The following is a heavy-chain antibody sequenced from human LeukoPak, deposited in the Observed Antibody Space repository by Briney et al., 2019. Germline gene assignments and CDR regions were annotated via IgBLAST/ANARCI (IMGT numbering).Heavy chain of an antibody. J-gene: IGHJ6*03. CDR1: GYSFTSYW. Sequence: GESLKISCKGSGYSFTSYWIGWVRQMPGKGLEWMGIIYPGDSDTRYSPSFQGQVTISADKSISTAYLQWSSLKASDTAMYYCARHSFYASGSYYVYYYYYYMDVWGKGTTVTVSS. V-gene: IGHV5-51*01. D-gene: IGHD3-10*01. CDR3: ARHSFYASGSYYVYYYYYYMDV. CDR2: IYPGDSDT.